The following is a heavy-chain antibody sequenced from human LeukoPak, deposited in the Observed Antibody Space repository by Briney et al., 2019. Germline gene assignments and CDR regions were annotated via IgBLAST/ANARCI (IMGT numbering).Heavy chain of an antibody. J-gene: IGHJ4*02. Sequence: PGGSLRLSCAASGFTFSSYNMNWVRQAPGKGLEWVSSISSRSDYIYYADSVKGRFTVSRDNAKNTLYLQMNSLRADDTAVYYCVKDSSWMGEYYFDYWGQGTLVTVSS. D-gene: IGHD3-16*01. CDR3: VKDSSWMGEYYFDY. CDR2: ISSRSDYI. V-gene: IGHV3-21*01. CDR1: GFTFSSYN.